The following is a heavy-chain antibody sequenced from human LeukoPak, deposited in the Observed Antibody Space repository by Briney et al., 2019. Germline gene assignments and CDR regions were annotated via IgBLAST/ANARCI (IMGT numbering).Heavy chain of an antibody. Sequence: ASVTVSCLASGYTFTSYAMHWVRQAPGQRLEWMGWINAGNGNTKYSQKFQGRVTITRDTSASTAYMELSSLRSEDTAVYYCARAPSGSYDKQGYFQHWGQGTLVTVSS. CDR1: GYTFTSYA. D-gene: IGHD3-10*01. J-gene: IGHJ1*01. V-gene: IGHV1-3*01. CDR2: INAGNGNT. CDR3: ARAPSGSYDKQGYFQH.